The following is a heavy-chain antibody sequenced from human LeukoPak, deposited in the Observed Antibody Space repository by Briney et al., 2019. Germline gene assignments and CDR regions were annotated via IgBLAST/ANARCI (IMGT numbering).Heavy chain of an antibody. Sequence: SETLSLTCTVSGGSISSYYWSWIRQPPGKGLEWTGYIYYSGSTNYNPSLKSRVTISVDTSKNQFSLKLSSVTAADTAVYYCARDDGGKDFDYWGQGTLVTVSS. CDR2: IYYSGST. CDR3: ARDDGGKDFDY. V-gene: IGHV4-59*01. CDR1: GGSISSYY. D-gene: IGHD4-23*01. J-gene: IGHJ4*02.